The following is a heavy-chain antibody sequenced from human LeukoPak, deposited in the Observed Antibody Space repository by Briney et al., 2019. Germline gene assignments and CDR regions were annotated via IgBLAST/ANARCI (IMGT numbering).Heavy chain of an antibody. Sequence: PGGSLRLSCAASGFTFSSYAMSWVRQAPGKGLEWVSAISGSGGSTYYADSVKGRFTVSRDSSQNTLYLQMNSLRADDTAVYYCAKDVRGYRDNDFDYRGQGTLVTVSS. J-gene: IGHJ4*02. CDR1: GFTFSSYA. CDR3: AKDVRGYRDNDFDY. CDR2: ISGSGGST. D-gene: IGHD5-12*01. V-gene: IGHV3-23*01.